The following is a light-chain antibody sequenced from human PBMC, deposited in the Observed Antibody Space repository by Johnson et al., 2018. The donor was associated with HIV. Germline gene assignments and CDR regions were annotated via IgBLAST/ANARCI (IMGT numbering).Light chain of an antibody. Sequence: QSVLTQPPSVSAAPGQKVTISCSGSSSNIGNNYVSWYQQLPGTAPKLLIYEKNKRHSGIPDRFSASKSGTSATLVITGLPTGDEADYYCGTWDSRLSLRYVFGTGTTVTVL. CDR3: GTWDSRLSLRYV. CDR1: SSNIGNNY. CDR2: EKN. J-gene: IGLJ1*01. V-gene: IGLV1-51*02.